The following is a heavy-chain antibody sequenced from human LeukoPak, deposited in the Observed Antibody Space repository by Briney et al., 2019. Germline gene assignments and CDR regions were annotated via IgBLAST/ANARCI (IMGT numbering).Heavy chain of an antibody. V-gene: IGHV4-34*01. CDR3: ARASEYSSGWYSYYYGMDV. Sequence: SETLSLTCAVYGGSFSGYYWSWIRQPPGKGLEWIGEINHSGSTNYNPSLKSRVTISVDTSKNQFSLKLSSVTAADTAVYYCARASEYSSGWYSYYYGMDVWGQGTTVTVSS. CDR1: GGSFSGYY. CDR2: INHSGST. J-gene: IGHJ6*02. D-gene: IGHD6-19*01.